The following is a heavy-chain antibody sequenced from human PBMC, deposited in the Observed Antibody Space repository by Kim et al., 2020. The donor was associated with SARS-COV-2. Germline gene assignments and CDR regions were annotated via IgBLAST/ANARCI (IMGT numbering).Heavy chain of an antibody. Sequence: SGGSTSYAQKFQGRVTMTRDTSTSTVYMELSSLRSEDTAVYYCARVGSSSGGDYWGQGTLVTVSS. CDR3: ARVGSSSGGDY. V-gene: IGHV1-46*01. D-gene: IGHD6-13*01. J-gene: IGHJ4*02. CDR2: SGGST.